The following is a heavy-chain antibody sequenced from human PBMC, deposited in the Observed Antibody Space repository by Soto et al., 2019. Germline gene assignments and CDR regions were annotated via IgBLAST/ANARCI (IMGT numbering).Heavy chain of an antibody. V-gene: IGHV3-7*03. Sequence: ESGGGLVQPGGSLRLSCTASGFTFSKFWMSWVRQAPGKGLEWVANIKHDGSQSYYVDSVKGRFTISRDNAKNSLYLQVNSLRVDDTAVYYCARLLLYSASGRGWFDPRGQGTLVTVSS. CDR3: ARLLLYSASGRGWFDP. J-gene: IGHJ5*02. CDR2: IKHDGSQS. CDR1: GFTFSKFW. D-gene: IGHD2-2*02.